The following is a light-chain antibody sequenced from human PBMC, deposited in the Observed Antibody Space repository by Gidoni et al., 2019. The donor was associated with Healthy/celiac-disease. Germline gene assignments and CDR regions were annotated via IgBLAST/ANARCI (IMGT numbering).Light chain of an antibody. J-gene: IGLJ2*01. V-gene: IGLV1-47*01. CDR1: SANSGSND. CDR2: RNN. CDR3: AAWDDSLSEVV. Sequence: SVLTPPPSASGTPRQSVTISCSRSSANSGSNDVCWYQQLPGAASKLLFYRNNQRPSGVPDLFSGTKAGTSASLAISGLRSEEEADYYCAAWDDSLSEVVFGGGTKLTVL.